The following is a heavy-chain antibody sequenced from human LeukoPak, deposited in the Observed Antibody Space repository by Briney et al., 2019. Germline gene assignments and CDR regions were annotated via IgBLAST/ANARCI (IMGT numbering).Heavy chain of an antibody. CDR1: GGTFSNYS. CDR3: ARDRPRASFFDY. Sequence: GASVKVSCMASGGTFSNYSFSWVRQAPGQGLEWMGRIIPILNVPNYAQKFQGRLTITADKSTSTAYIELSSLRSEDTAVYYCARDRPRASFFDYWGQGALVTVSS. J-gene: IGHJ4*02. V-gene: IGHV1-69*04. CDR2: IIPILNVP.